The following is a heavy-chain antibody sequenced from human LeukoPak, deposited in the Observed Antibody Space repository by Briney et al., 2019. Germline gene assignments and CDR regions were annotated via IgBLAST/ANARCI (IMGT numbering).Heavy chain of an antibody. J-gene: IGHJ4*02. CDR2: ITASGTAM. Sequence: GGSLRLSCAASGFTFSSYSMNRVRQAPGKGLEWVSHITASGTAMFYADSVKGRFTISRDNAKNSLYLQMNSLRDEDTAVYYCASSGSYRFDYWGQGTLVTVSS. CDR1: GFTFSSYS. CDR3: ASSGSYRFDY. V-gene: IGHV3-48*02. D-gene: IGHD1-26*01.